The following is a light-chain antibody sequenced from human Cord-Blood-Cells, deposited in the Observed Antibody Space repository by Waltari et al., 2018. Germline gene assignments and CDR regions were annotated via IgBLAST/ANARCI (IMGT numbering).Light chain of an antibody. J-gene: IGLJ1*01. V-gene: IGLV2-14*01. Sequence: QSALTQPASVSGSPGQSITISCTGTSSDVGGYNYVSWYQQHPGKPPKLRIYEVSNRPAGVSNRFSGAKSGNTASLTISGLQAEDEADYYCSSYTSSSTLGVFGTGTKVTVL. CDR1: SSDVGGYNY. CDR2: EVS. CDR3: SSYTSSSTLGV.